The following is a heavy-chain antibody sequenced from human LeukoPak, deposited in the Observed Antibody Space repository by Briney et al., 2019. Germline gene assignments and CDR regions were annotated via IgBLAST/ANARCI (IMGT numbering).Heavy chain of an antibody. J-gene: IGHJ4*02. D-gene: IGHD2-21*02. CDR3: ARLDCGGDCYPTY. CDR1: GVSISSNSYY. V-gene: IGHV4-39*07. CDR2: MSYGGST. Sequence: SETLSLTCTVSGVSISSNSYYWGWIRQPPGKELEWVGSMSYGGSTYYNPSLKSRVTMSVDTSKNQFSLKLTPVTAADTAVYYCARLDCGGDCYPTYWGQGTLVTVSS.